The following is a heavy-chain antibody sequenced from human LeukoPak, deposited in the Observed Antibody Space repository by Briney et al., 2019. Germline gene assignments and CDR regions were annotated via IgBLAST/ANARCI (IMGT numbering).Heavy chain of an antibody. Sequence: GGSLRLSCAASGFTFSSYAMSWVRQTPGKGLEWVSAVGSSGGITYYADSVKGRFTISRDNSKNTLCLQMNSLRAEDTAIYYCAKDPPSSGWPNSFDYWGQGTLVTVSS. CDR1: GFTFSSYA. V-gene: IGHV3-23*01. J-gene: IGHJ4*02. CDR3: AKDPPSSGWPNSFDY. CDR2: VGSSGGIT. D-gene: IGHD6-19*01.